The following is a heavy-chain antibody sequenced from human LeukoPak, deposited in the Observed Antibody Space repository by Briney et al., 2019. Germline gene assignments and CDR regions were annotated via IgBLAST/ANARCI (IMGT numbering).Heavy chain of an antibody. D-gene: IGHD3-9*01. CDR1: GGSISSYY. J-gene: IGHJ4*02. V-gene: IGHV4-59*01. Sequence: KASETLSLTCTVSGGSISSYYWSWIRQPPGKGLEWIGYIYYSGSTNYNPSLKSRVTISVDTSKNQFSLKLSSVTAADTAVYYCARGGGVDILTGFQYWGQGTLVTVSS. CDR3: ARGGGVDILTGFQY. CDR2: IYYSGST.